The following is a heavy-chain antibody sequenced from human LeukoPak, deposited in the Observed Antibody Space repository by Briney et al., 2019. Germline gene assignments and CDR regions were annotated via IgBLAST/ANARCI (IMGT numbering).Heavy chain of an antibody. D-gene: IGHD4-17*01. Sequence: SETLSLTCTVSGGSISSYYWSWIRQPPGKGLEWIGYIYYSGSTNYNPSLKSRVTISVDTSKNQFSLKLSSVTAADTAVYYCATRGGLTTVTNSHYYYYYMDVWGKGTTVTVSS. CDR2: IYYSGST. J-gene: IGHJ6*03. V-gene: IGHV4-59*01. CDR1: GGSISSYY. CDR3: ATRGGLTTVTNSHYYYYYMDV.